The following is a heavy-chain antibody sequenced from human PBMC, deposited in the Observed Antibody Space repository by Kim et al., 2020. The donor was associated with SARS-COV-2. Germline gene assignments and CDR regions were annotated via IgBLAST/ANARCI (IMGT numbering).Heavy chain of an antibody. J-gene: IGHJ4*02. CDR3: ARRVAASGLFSTYGDIFDF. V-gene: IGHV1-18*01. CDR1: GYTFTSHT. Sequence: ASVKVSCKTSGYTFTSHTVSWLRQAPGQGPEWIGWISPYNGKTDFAQKFRDRVTLTTDTSTSTAYMELRTLTSDDTAVFYCARRVAASGLFSTYGDIFDFWGQGTLVTVSS. CDR2: ISPYNGKT. D-gene: IGHD6-13*01.